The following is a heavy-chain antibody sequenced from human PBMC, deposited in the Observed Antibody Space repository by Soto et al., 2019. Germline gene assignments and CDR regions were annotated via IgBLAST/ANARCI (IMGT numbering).Heavy chain of an antibody. CDR1: GDNFKKNV. CDR2: TIPALGKT. V-gene: IGHV1-69*01. Sequence: QVQLMQSGAEIKKPGSSVKVSCKTSGDNFKKNVFTWVRQAPGQGLEWMGGTIPALGKTHSIEQFQGRVTITVDEATRTVYMEVRDLTSEHTAIYYCARGPFRPTAMDVWGQGTTVTVSS. D-gene: IGHD3-10*01. CDR3: ARGPFRPTAMDV. J-gene: IGHJ6*02.